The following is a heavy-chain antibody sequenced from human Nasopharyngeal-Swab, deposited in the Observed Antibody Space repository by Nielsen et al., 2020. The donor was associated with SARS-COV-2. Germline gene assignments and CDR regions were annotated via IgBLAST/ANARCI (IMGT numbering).Heavy chain of an antibody. Sequence: GESLKISCAASGFTFSDSAIHWVRPASGQGLEWVGRTRSKGNNYATAYAASVKGRFTIFRDDPTNTAFLQMNSLKTEDTAVYYCTRCGGGCYSGRDYWGQGTLVTVSS. CDR2: TRSKGNNYAT. V-gene: IGHV3-73*01. CDR3: TRCGGGCYSGRDY. D-gene: IGHD2-15*01. J-gene: IGHJ4*02. CDR1: GFTFSDSA.